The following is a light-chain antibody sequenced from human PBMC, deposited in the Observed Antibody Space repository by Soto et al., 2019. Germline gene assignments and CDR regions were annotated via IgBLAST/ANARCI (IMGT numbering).Light chain of an antibody. J-gene: IGKJ1*01. V-gene: IGKV3-15*01. CDR1: QSVSSK. CDR3: QQFNDWLWT. CDR2: AAS. Sequence: EIVMTQSPATLSVSPGERATLSCRASQSVSSKLAWYQQKPGQAPRLLIYAASTRATGIPARFSGSGSGTEVTLTISSLQSEDFAVYYCQQFNDWLWTFGQGTKVEIK.